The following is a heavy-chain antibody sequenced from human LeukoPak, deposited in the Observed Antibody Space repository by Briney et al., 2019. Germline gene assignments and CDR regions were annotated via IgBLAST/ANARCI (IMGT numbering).Heavy chain of an antibody. D-gene: IGHD1-26*01. V-gene: IGHV4-34*01. J-gene: IGHJ3*02. CDR1: GGSFSGYY. CDR3: ARHRRRGSGSYVAFDI. CDR2: INHSGST. Sequence: SSETLSLTCAVYGGSFSGYYWSWIRQPPGKGLEWIGEINHSGSTNYNPSLKSRVTISVDTSKNQFSLKLSSVTAADTAVYYCARHRRRGSGSYVAFDIWGQGTMVTVSS.